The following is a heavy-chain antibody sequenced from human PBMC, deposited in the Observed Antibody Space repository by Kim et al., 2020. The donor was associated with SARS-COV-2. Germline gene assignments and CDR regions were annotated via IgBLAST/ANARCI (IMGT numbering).Heavy chain of an antibody. Sequence: SETLSLTCTVSGGSISSSSYYWGWIRQPPGKGLEWIGSIYYSGSTYYNPSLKSRVTISVDTSKNQFALKLSSVTAADTAVYYCARPLVESGDYALGYWGQGTLVTVSS. J-gene: IGHJ4*02. CDR2: IYYSGST. V-gene: IGHV4-39*01. D-gene: IGHD4-17*01. CDR1: GGSISSSSYY. CDR3: ARPLVESGDYALGY.